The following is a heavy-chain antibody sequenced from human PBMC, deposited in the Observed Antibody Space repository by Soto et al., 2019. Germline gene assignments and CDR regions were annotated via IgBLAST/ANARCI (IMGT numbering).Heavy chain of an antibody. Sequence: PGGSLRLSCAASGFTFSNYAMSWVRQAPGKGLEWVSYVSKTSSTIYYADSVRGRFTISRDNAKNALYLDMNSLRAEDTAVYFCVKFNAAIYYYGLDVWGQGTTVTVSS. CDR3: VKFNAAIYYYGLDV. CDR2: VSKTSSTI. CDR1: GFTFSNYA. D-gene: IGHD2-2*01. J-gene: IGHJ6*02. V-gene: IGHV3-48*01.